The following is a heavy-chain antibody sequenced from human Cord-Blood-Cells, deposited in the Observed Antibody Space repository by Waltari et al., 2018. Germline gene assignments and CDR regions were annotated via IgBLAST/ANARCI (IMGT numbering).Heavy chain of an antibody. CDR3: AADPDAVDI. CDR1: GFTFTISA. Sequence: QMQLVQSGPEVKKPGTSVKVSCKASGFTFTISAVQWVRQAVGQRRGWIGWLVVGRGNTNYAQKFQERVTITRDMSTSTAYMELSSLRSEYTAVYYCAADPDAVDIWGQGTMVTVSS. J-gene: IGHJ3*02. CDR2: LVVGRGNT. V-gene: IGHV1-58*01.